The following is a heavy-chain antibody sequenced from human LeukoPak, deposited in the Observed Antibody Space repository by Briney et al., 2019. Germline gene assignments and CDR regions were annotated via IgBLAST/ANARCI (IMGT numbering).Heavy chain of an antibody. D-gene: IGHD3-10*01. J-gene: IGHJ4*02. CDR3: AREMGGDYGSGTFFDL. Sequence: GGSLTLSCAASEFVFSDYYMSWVRQAPGKGLEWVSYISSGGDTKYYADSVKGRFTISRDNAKNSLYLQMNNLRAEDTAVYYCAREMGGDYGSGTFFDLWGQGNMVTVSS. V-gene: IGHV3-11*01. CDR2: ISSGGDTK. CDR1: EFVFSDYY.